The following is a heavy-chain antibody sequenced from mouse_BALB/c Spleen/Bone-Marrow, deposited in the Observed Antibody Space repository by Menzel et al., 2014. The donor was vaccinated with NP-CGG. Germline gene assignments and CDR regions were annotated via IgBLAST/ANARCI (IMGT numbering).Heavy chain of an antibody. CDR2: INSDGGST. Sequence: EVKVVESGGGLVQFGGSLKLSCAASGFTFSRYGMSWVRQTPDKRLELVAIINSDGGSTYYPGSVKGRFTISRDNAKNTLYLQMSSLKSEDTAMYYCARAYYWGQGTLVTVSA. D-gene: IGHD2-10*01. V-gene: IGHV5-6-3*01. CDR3: ARAYY. J-gene: IGHJ3*01. CDR1: GFTFSRYG.